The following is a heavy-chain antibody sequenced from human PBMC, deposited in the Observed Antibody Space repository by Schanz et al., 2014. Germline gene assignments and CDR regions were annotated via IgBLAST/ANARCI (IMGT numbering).Heavy chain of an antibody. Sequence: VQSVHSGTEVQKLGASVKVSCQTSGYTFTAYGINWVRQAPGQGLEWIGWMSPNSGNTGYAQKFQGRVTMTRNTSISTAYMELSSLRSDDTAVYYCARAKRFGDMDVWGQGTTVTVSS. CDR3: ARAKRFGDMDV. V-gene: IGHV1-8*02. J-gene: IGHJ6*02. D-gene: IGHD3-10*01. CDR1: GYTFTAYG. CDR2: MSPNSGNT.